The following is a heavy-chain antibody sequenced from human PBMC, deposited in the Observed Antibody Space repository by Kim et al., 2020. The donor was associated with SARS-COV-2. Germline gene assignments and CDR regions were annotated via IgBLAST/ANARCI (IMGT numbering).Heavy chain of an antibody. CDR3: ARSATYYDFWSDYPKYYFDY. CDR2: IFYSGST. V-gene: IGHV4-39*01. D-gene: IGHD3-3*01. Sequence: SETLSLTCTVSGGSISTSSYYWGWIRQRPGKGLEWIGTIFYSGSTYYNPSLKSRVTISVDTSKNQFSLKVTSVTAADTAVYYCARSATYYDFWSDYPKYYFDYWGQGNLVIVSS. CDR1: GGSISTSSYY. J-gene: IGHJ4*02.